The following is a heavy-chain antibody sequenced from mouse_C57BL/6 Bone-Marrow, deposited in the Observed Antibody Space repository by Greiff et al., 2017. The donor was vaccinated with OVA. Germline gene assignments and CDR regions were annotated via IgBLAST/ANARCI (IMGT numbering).Heavy chain of an antibody. CDR3: AGPRNWDPFAY. CDR2: ISDGGSYT. V-gene: IGHV5-4*01. Sequence: EVQGVESGGGLVKPGGSLKLSCAASGFTFSSYAMPWVRQTPEKRLEWVATISDGGSYTYYPDNVKGRFTISRDNAKNNLYLQMSHLKSEDTAMYYCAGPRNWDPFAYWGQGTLVTVSA. CDR1: GFTFSSYA. D-gene: IGHD4-1*01. J-gene: IGHJ3*01.